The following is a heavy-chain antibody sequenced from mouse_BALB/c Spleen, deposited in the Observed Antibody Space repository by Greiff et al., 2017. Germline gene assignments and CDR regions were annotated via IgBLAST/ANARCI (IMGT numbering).Heavy chain of an antibody. J-gene: IGHJ2*01. Sequence: VQLVESGPELVKPGASVRISCKASGYTFTSYYIHWVKQRPGQGLEWIGWIYPGNVNTKYNEKFKGKATLTADKSSSPAYMQLSSLTSEDSAVYFCARWNPGYDYWGQGTTLTVSS. CDR3: ARWNPGYDY. CDR2: IYPGNVNT. D-gene: IGHD4-1*01. CDR1: GYTFTSYY. V-gene: IGHV1S56*01.